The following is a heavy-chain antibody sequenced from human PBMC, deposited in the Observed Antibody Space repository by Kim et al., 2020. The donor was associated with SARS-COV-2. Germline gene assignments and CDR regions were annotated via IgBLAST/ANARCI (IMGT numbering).Heavy chain of an antibody. CDR1: GFTFSSYS. CDR3: ATDSELGRCIHVY. V-gene: IGHV3-48*02. J-gene: IGHJ4*02. Sequence: GGSLRLSCAASGFTFSSYSMNWVRQVPGKGLEWVSYISSNRSTIYYADSVKGRFTISRDNSKNTLYLQMNSLRDEDTAVYYCATDSELGRCIHVYWGQQAPVAVAS. D-gene: IGHD1-7*01. CDR2: ISSNRSTI.